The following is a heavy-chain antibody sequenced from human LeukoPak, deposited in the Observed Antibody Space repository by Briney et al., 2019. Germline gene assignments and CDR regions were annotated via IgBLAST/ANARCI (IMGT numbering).Heavy chain of an antibody. CDR1: GYTFTGYY. CDR3: ARSRNYYRVYFDN. D-gene: IGHD3-10*01. V-gene: IGHV1-2*02. Sequence: ASVKVSCKASGYTFTGYYMHWVRQAPGQGLEWMGWINPNSGGTNYAQKFQGRVTMTRDRSTSTVYMELHSLRSEDTAVYYCARSRNYYRVYFDNWGQGTLVPVSS. J-gene: IGHJ4*02. CDR2: INPNSGGT.